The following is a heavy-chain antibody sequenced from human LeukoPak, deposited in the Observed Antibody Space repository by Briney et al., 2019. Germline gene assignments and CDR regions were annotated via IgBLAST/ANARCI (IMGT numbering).Heavy chain of an antibody. CDR2: ISAYNGNT. Sequence: GASVKVSCKASGYTFTSYGISWVRQAPGQGLEWMGWISAYNGNTNYAQKLQGRVTMTTDTSTSTAYMELRSLRSDDTAVYYCARVKTRVAVAGTLFDYWGQGTLVTVSS. V-gene: IGHV1-18*01. D-gene: IGHD6-19*01. J-gene: IGHJ4*02. CDR3: ARVKTRVAVAGTLFDY. CDR1: GYTFTSYG.